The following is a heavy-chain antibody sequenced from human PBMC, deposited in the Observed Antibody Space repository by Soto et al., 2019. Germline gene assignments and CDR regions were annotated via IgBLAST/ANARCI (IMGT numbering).Heavy chain of an antibody. CDR1: GGTFSSYA. D-gene: IGHD3-22*01. Sequence: GASVKVSCKASGGTFSSYAISWVRQAPGQGLEWMGGIIPIFGTANYAQKFQGRVTITADESTSTAYMELSSLRSEDTAVYYCARDLRPYYYDSSGPTFGYWGQGTLVTVSS. J-gene: IGHJ4*02. V-gene: IGHV1-69*13. CDR3: ARDLRPYYYDSSGPTFGY. CDR2: IIPIFGTA.